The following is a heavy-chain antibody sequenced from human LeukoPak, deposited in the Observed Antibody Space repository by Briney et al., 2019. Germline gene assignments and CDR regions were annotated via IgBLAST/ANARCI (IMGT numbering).Heavy chain of an antibody. J-gene: IGHJ4*02. CDR3: ARAQLICPFDY. D-gene: IGHD1-1*01. CDR2: ISSSGSTI. CDR1: GFTFSSYE. V-gene: IGHV3-48*03. Sequence: GGSLRLSCAASGFTFSSYEVNWVRQAPGKGLEWVSYISSSGSTIYYADSVKGRFTISRDNAKNSLYLQMNSLRAEDTAVYYCARAQLICPFDYWGQGTLVTVSS.